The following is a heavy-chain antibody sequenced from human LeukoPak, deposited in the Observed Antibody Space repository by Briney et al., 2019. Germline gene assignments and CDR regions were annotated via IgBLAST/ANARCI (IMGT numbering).Heavy chain of an antibody. CDR2: VVHGVTT. V-gene: IGHV4-38-2*01. CDR3: ARGQECIDSGGYLLGGWFDP. Sequence: PLGTLSLTCAVSGSSLSVDYYWAWIRQPPGKGLGWIRSVVHGVTTNYNPSLRSLVTISVDRSKNEFSLKMTSVTAADMASYFCARGQECIDSGGYLLGGWFDPWGQGIHVIVSS. D-gene: IGHD2-21*01. CDR1: GSSLSVDYY. J-gene: IGHJ5*02.